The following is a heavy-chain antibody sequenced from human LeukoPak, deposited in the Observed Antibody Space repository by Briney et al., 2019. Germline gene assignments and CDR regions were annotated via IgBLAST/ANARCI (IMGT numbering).Heavy chain of an antibody. V-gene: IGHV3-74*01. J-gene: IGHJ6*02. CDR2: INTDGSIT. Sequence: GGSLRLSCAASGFTFSDYWIHWVRQAPGKGLVWVSRINTDGSITNYADSVKGRFSISRDNFKNTLYLQMNSLRAEDTAVYYCAKDRESIAAAGRNPYYYYGMDVWGQGTTVTVSS. D-gene: IGHD6-13*01. CDR1: GFTFSDYW. CDR3: AKDRESIAAAGRNPYYYYGMDV.